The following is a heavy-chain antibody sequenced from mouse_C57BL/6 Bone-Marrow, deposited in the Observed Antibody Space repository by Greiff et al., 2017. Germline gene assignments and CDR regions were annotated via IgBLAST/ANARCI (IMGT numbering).Heavy chain of an antibody. J-gene: IGHJ1*03. CDR2: IYPRSGNT. V-gene: IGHV1-81*01. CDR1: GYTFTSYG. D-gene: IGHD1-1*01. Sequence: QVQLQQSGAELARPGASVKLSCKASGYTFTSYGISWVKQRTGQGLEWIGEIYPRSGNTYYNEKFKGKATLTADKSSSTAYMELLSLTSEDSAVYFCARFYYYGSSREDWGTGTTVTVSS. CDR3: ARFYYYGSSRED.